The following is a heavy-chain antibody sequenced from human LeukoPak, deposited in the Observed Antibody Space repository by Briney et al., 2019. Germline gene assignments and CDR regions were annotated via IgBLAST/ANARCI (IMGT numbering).Heavy chain of an antibody. CDR2: ISGSGGST. Sequence: GGSLRLSCAASGFTFSSYAMSWVRQAPGKGLEWVSAISGSGGSTYYADSVKGRFTISRDNSKNTLYLQMSSLRAEDTAVYYCAKTIREYYYYYMDVWGKGTTVTVSS. CDR1: GFTFSSYA. V-gene: IGHV3-23*01. D-gene: IGHD1-26*01. J-gene: IGHJ6*03. CDR3: AKTIREYYYYYMDV.